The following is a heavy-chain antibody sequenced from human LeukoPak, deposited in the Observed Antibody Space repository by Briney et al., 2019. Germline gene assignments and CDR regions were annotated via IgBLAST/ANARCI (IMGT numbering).Heavy chain of an antibody. V-gene: IGHV3-23*01. Sequence: GGSPRLSCAASGFTFSSYPFNWVRQAPGKGLEWVSAISGSGGSTYYADSVKGRFTISRDNSKNTLYLQMNSLRAEDTAVYYCAKSPLWFGEQYDYWGQGTLVTVSS. J-gene: IGHJ4*02. CDR3: AKSPLWFGEQYDY. D-gene: IGHD3-10*01. CDR1: GFTFSSYP. CDR2: ISGSGGST.